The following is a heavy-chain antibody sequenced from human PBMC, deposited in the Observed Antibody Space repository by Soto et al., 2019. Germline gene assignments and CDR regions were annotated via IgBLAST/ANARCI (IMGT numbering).Heavy chain of an antibody. CDR1: GGSISSGGYY. CDR2: IYYSGST. J-gene: IGHJ4*02. V-gene: IGHV4-31*02. D-gene: IGHD3-10*01. CDR3: ARYPGRITMVRGVIIEGGYFDY. Sequence: SETLSLTCTVPGGSISSGGYYWSWIRQHPGKGLEWIGYIYYSGSTYYNPSLKSRVTISVDTSKNQFSLKLSSVTAADTAVYYCARYPGRITMVRGVIIEGGYFDYWGQGTLVTVSS.